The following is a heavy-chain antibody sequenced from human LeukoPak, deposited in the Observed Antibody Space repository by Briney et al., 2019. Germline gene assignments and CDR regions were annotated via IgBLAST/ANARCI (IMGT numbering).Heavy chain of an antibody. CDR3: AKGGTTRSYSWFDP. Sequence: PVKVSSKASGSPFTSYSIHWVRQAPGQGLEWMGIINPSGGSTTYAQKFQGRVTMTRDTSTSTVYMDLSSLTSEDTAMYYCAKGGTTRSYSWFDPWGQGTLVTVSS. CDR2: INPSGGST. CDR1: GSPFTSYS. V-gene: IGHV1-46*01. J-gene: IGHJ5*02. D-gene: IGHD2-15*01.